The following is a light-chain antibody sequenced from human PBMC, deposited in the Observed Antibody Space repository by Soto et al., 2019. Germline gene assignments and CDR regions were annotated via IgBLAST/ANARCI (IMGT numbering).Light chain of an antibody. CDR1: NSNVGNNS. Sequence: QSVLTQPPSVSASPGQKVTISCSGGNSNVGNNSVPWYQQLPRTAPKLLMYDNYKRPSAIPDRFSGSKSGSSATLAITALQPGDEADYYCGTWDSRLSGEVFGTGTKVTVL. V-gene: IGLV1-51*01. CDR3: GTWDSRLSGEV. CDR2: DNY. J-gene: IGLJ1*01.